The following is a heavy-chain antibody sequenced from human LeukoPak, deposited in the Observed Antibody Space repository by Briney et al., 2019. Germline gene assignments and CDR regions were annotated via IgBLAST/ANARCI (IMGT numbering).Heavy chain of an antibody. V-gene: IGHV1-69*06. CDR3: ARARREATILLAAAKHLGYYFDY. CDR1: GGTFSSYA. Sequence: ASVKVSCKASGGTFSSYAISWVRQAPGQGLEWMGGIIPIFGTANYAQKFQGRVTITADKSTSTAYMELSSLRSEDTAVYYCARARREATILLAAAKHLGYYFDYWGQGTLVTVSP. D-gene: IGHD5-12*01. J-gene: IGHJ4*02. CDR2: IIPIFGTA.